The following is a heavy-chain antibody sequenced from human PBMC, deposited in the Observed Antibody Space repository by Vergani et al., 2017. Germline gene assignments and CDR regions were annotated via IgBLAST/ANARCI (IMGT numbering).Heavy chain of an antibody. Sequence: VQLVESGGGLVKPGGSLRLSCAASGFTFSDFSMSWVRQAPGKGLEWVAFIGSSGSYINYADSVKGRFIIARDNTNNSLFLQLRSLRAEDAAVYYCARDCTRGGCPDNYGMDVWGQGATVTVSS. D-gene: IGHD2-8*01. CDR2: IGSSGSYI. V-gene: IGHV3-21*06. CDR3: ARDCTRGGCPDNYGMDV. CDR1: GFTFSDFS. J-gene: IGHJ6*02.